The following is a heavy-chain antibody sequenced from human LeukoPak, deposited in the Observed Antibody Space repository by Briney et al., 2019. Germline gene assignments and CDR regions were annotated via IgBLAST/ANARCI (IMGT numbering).Heavy chain of an antibody. CDR3: ARGLTGTTAFDI. CDR1: GGSISSYY. D-gene: IGHD1-20*01. CDR2: IYYSGST. Sequence: ASETLSLTCTVSGGSISSYYWSWIRQPPGKGLEWIGYIYYSGSTNYNPSLKSRVTISVDTSKNQFSLKLSSVTAADTAVYYCARGLTGTTAFDIWGQGTMVTVSS. J-gene: IGHJ3*02. V-gene: IGHV4-59*01.